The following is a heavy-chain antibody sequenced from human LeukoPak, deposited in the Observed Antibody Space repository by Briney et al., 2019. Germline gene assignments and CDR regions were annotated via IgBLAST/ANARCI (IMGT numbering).Heavy chain of an antibody. CDR2: IRYDGSNK. J-gene: IGHJ5*02. Sequence: GGSLRLSCAASGFTFSSYGMHWVRQAPGKGLEWVAFIRYDGSNKYYADSVKGRFTISRDNSKNTLYLQMNSLRAEDTAVYYCARETRDTYCGGDCLRWFDPWGQGTLVTVSS. V-gene: IGHV3-30*02. CDR1: GFTFSSYG. D-gene: IGHD2-21*02. CDR3: ARETRDTYCGGDCLRWFDP.